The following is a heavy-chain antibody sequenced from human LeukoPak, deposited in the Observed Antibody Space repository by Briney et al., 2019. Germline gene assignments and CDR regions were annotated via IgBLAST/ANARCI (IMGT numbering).Heavy chain of an antibody. Sequence: SETLSLTCTVSGGSISSYYWSWIRQPAGKGLEWIGRIYTSGSTYYNPSLKSRVTMSVDTSKNQFSLKLSSVTAADTAVYFCARGPYCGGDCYFAYSGQGTPGTVSS. V-gene: IGHV4-4*07. D-gene: IGHD2-21*02. J-gene: IGHJ4*02. CDR1: GGSISSYY. CDR3: ARGPYCGGDCYFAY. CDR2: IYTSGST.